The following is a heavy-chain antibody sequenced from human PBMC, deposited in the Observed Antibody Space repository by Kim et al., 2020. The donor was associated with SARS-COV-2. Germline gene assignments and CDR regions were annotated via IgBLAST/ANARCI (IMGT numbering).Heavy chain of an antibody. Sequence: SVKVSCKASGVTFSRLGLSWLRQAPGQGLEWMGGIIPYFGTTNYAQKFQGRVTFTADESMSTLYMELSRLRSDDTAVYYCARDRGDYGKYNWFDPWGQGTLVTVSS. CDR2: IIPYFGTT. CDR1: GVTFSRLG. D-gene: IGHD4-17*01. V-gene: IGHV1-69*13. CDR3: ARDRGDYGKYNWFDP. J-gene: IGHJ5*02.